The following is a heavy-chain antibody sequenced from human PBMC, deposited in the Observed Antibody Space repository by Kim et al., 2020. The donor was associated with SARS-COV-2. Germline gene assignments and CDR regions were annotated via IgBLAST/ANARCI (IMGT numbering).Heavy chain of an antibody. D-gene: IGHD3-22*01. V-gene: IGHV3-48*02. Sequence: GGSLRLSCAASGFTFSSYSMNWVRQAPGKGLEWVSYISSSSSTIYYADSVKGRFTISRDNAKNSLYLQMNSLRDEDTAVYYCARGGYYDSQVFGAYYWGQGTLVPVSS. CDR2: ISSSSSTI. CDR1: GFTFSSYS. J-gene: IGHJ4*02. CDR3: ARGGYYDSQVFGAYY.